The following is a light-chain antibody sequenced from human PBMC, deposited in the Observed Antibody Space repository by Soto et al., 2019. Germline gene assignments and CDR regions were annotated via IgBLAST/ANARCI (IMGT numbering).Light chain of an antibody. CDR2: GAS. CDR1: QSVSSN. J-gene: IGKJ1*01. Sequence: EIVMTQSPATLSVSPGERATLSCRASQSVSSNLAWYQQKPGQAPRLLIYGASTRATGIPARFSGRGSGTEFTLTISSLHSEDFAVYFCQQYNNWPLWTFGQGTKVEIK. V-gene: IGKV3-15*01. CDR3: QQYNNWPLWT.